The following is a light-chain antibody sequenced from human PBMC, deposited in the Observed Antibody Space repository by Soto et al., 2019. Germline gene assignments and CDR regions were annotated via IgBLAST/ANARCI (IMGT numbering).Light chain of an antibody. CDR3: QQRSNWPPGYT. Sequence: EIVLTQSPATLSLSPGERATLSCRASQSVSRYLAWYQQKPGQAPGLLIYDASNRATGIPARFSGSGSGTDFTLTISSLEPEDFAVYYCQQRSNWPPGYTFGQGTKLEIK. J-gene: IGKJ2*01. V-gene: IGKV3-11*01. CDR1: QSVSRY. CDR2: DAS.